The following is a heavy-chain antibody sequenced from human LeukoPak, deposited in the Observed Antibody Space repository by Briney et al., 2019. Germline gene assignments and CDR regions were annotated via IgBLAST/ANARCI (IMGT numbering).Heavy chain of an antibody. D-gene: IGHD5-24*01. CDR3: AKGGDAYKVGNY. Sequence: PSETLSLTCIVSGDTIDTRHFYWTWIRPPPGKGLGWIGSIYYNLSTSYNPSLLSRGTISVDTSKNQFSLRLTSVTAADTAMYYCAKGGDAYKVGNYWGPGTMVTVSS. CDR1: GDTIDTRHFY. V-gene: IGHV4-39*07. J-gene: IGHJ1*01. CDR2: IYYNLST.